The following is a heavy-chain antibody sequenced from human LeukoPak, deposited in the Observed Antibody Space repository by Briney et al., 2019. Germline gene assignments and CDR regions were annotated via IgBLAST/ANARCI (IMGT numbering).Heavy chain of an antibody. D-gene: IGHD6-6*01. V-gene: IGHV1-69*06. CDR3: ARESGYTSSSGLDY. CDR1: GGTFSSYA. CDR2: IIPIFDTA. J-gene: IGHJ4*02. Sequence: AASVKVSCKASGGTFSSYAISWVRQAPGQGLEWMGGIIPIFDTARYAQKFQGRVTITADKSTSTAYMELSSLRSEDTAIYYCARESGYTSSSGLDYWGQGTLVTVSS.